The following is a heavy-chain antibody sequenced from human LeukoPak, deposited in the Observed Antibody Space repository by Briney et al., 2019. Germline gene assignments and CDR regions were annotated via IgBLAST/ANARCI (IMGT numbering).Heavy chain of an antibody. Sequence: SETLSLTCTVSGGSISSYYWSWIRQPPGKELEWIGYIYYSGSTNYNPSLKSRVTISVDTSKNQFSLKLSSVTAADTAVYYCARDRLRYCSSTSCIDAFDIWGQGTMVTVSS. CDR2: IYYSGST. D-gene: IGHD2-2*01. V-gene: IGHV4-59*01. CDR3: ARDRLRYCSSTSCIDAFDI. CDR1: GGSISSYY. J-gene: IGHJ3*02.